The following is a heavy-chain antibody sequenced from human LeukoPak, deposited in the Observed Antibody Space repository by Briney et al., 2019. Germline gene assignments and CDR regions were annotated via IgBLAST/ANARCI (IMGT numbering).Heavy chain of an antibody. CDR2: IYYSGST. V-gene: IGHV4-61*01. CDR3: ARGVGSGYTDD. Sequence: PSETLSLTCTVSGYSISSGYYWGWIRQPPGKGLEWIGYIYYSGSTNYNPSLKSRVTISVDTSKNQFSLKLTSVTAADTAVYYCARGVGSGYTDDWGQGTLVTVSS. J-gene: IGHJ4*02. D-gene: IGHD3-22*01. CDR1: GYSISSGYY.